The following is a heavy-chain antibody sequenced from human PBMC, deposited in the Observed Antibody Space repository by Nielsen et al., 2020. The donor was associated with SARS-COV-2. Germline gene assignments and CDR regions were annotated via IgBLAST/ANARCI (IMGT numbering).Heavy chain of an antibody. CDR3: AGGWPARLDP. CDR1: GYIFTSNY. Sequence: ASLKVSCNASGYIFTSNYIHWVLLAPAPGLEWMGIINPSDGDTTYAQRFQGRVTMNRDTSTSTVYMELSSLRSDDTAVYYCAGGWPARLDPWGQGNPVSVS. V-gene: IGHV1-46*01. J-gene: IGHJ5*02. D-gene: IGHD2-15*01. CDR2: INPSDGDT.